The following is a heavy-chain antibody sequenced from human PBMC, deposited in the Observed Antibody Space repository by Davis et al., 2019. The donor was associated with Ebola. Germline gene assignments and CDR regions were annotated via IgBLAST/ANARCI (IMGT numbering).Heavy chain of an antibody. Sequence: ASVKVSCKASGYTFREYYIHWVRQAPGQGLEWMGLINPSAGDPRYAPRFRGRVTMTRDTSTSTVYMEPNSLGYDDTAVYFCARAGYGSDLPDTYFYYYGMDVWGKGTTVAVSS. J-gene: IGHJ6*04. CDR3: ARAGYGSDLPDTYFYYYGMDV. V-gene: IGHV1-46*01. CDR1: GYTFREYY. CDR2: INPSAGDP. D-gene: IGHD1-26*01.